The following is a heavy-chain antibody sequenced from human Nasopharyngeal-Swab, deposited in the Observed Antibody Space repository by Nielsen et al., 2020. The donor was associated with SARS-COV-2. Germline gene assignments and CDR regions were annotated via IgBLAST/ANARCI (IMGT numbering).Heavy chain of an antibody. J-gene: IGHJ5*02. CDR2: ISYDGSNK. V-gene: IGHV3-30*03. Sequence: GESLKISCAASGFTFSSYGMHWVRQAPGKGLEWVAVISYDGSNKYYADSVKGRFTISRDNSKNTLYLQMNSLRAEDTAVYYCAREYCSSTSCYGDWFDPWGQGILVTVSS. D-gene: IGHD2-2*01. CDR3: AREYCSSTSCYGDWFDP. CDR1: GFTFSSYG.